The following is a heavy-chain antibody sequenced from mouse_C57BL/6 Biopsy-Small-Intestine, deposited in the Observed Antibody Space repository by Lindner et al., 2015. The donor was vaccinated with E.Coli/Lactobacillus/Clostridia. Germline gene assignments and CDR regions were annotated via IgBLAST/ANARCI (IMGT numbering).Heavy chain of an antibody. J-gene: IGHJ1*03. Sequence: VQLQESGAELARPGASVKLSCKASGYTFTSYGISWVKQRTGQGPEWIGEIYPRSGNTYYNEKFRGKATLTADKSSSTAYMELRSLTSEDSAVYFCARGHYYYGSSHPLYWYFDVWGTGTTVTVSS. CDR2: IYPRSGNT. CDR1: GYTFTSYG. D-gene: IGHD1-1*01. V-gene: IGHV1-81*01. CDR3: ARGHYYYGSSHPLYWYFDV.